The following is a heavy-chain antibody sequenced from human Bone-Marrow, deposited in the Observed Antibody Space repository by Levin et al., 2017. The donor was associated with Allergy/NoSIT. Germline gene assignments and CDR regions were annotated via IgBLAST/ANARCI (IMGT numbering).Heavy chain of an antibody. CDR3: ARDGPTAVAGTRYFDS. D-gene: IGHD6-19*01. Sequence: WASVKVSCKVSGGTFSTNTISWVRQAPGQGLELVGGIIPIFGATNYAQKFQGRVTMTADESTETAYLDLTNLRSEDTAVYYCARDGPTAVAGTRYFDSWGQGTLVTVSS. CDR1: GGTFSTNT. V-gene: IGHV1-69*13. J-gene: IGHJ4*02. CDR2: IIPIFGAT.